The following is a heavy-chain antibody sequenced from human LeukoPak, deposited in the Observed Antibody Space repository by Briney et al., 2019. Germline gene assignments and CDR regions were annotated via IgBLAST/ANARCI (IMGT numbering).Heavy chain of an antibody. D-gene: IGHD3-22*01. V-gene: IGHV3-21*01. Sequence: GGSLRLSCAASGFTFSSYSMNWVRQAPGKGLEWVSFISSGSSYIYYADSVKGRFTISRDNAKNSLYLQMNSLRAEDTAVYYCARHVVAVGFDYWGQGTLVTVSS. J-gene: IGHJ4*02. CDR3: ARHVVAVGFDY. CDR2: ISSGSSYI. CDR1: GFTFSSYS.